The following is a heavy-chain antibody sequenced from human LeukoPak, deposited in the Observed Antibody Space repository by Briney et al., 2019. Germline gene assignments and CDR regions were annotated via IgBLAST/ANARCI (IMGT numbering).Heavy chain of an antibody. D-gene: IGHD1-26*01. Sequence: PSETLSLTCAVYGGSFSGYYWSWIRQSAGKGLEWIGHISTSGSTTYNPSLKSRVSMSVDTSRKQFSLKLSSVTAADAAVYYCAREATVVGATIIWGQGALVTVSS. CDR3: AREATVVGATII. CDR2: ISTSGST. J-gene: IGHJ4*02. CDR1: GGSFSGYY. V-gene: IGHV4-4*07.